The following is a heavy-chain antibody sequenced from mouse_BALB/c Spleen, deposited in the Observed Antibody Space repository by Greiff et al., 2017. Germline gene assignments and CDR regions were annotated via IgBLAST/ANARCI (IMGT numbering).Heavy chain of an antibody. CDR2: ISIYYDNT. J-gene: IGHJ4*01. D-gene: IGHD1-1*01. Sequence: VQLQQSGPELVRPGESVKISRKGSGYTFTDYAMHWVKQSHAKSLEWIGVISIYYDNTNYNQKFKGKATMTVDKSSSTAYMELARLTSEDSAIYYCARSGDYGSSYAMDYWGQGTSVTVSS. CDR1: GYTFTDYA. V-gene: IGHV1-67*01. CDR3: ARSGDYGSSYAMDY.